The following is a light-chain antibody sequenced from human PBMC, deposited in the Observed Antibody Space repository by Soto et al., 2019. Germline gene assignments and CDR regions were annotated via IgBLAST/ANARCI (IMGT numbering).Light chain of an antibody. Sequence: EIVLTQSPGTLSLSPGERATLSCRASQSVNSWYLAWYQQKPGQAPRLLIYDASSRATGIPDRFSGSGSEKDFTLTISRLEPEDFAVYYCQQYNYSQTTFGQGTKVEIK. CDR3: QQYNYSQTT. CDR1: QSVNSWY. V-gene: IGKV3-20*01. J-gene: IGKJ1*01. CDR2: DAS.